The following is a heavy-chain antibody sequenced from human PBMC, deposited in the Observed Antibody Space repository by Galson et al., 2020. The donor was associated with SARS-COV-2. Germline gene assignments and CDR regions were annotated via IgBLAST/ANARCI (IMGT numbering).Heavy chain of an antibody. CDR3: ARLHYGEYAPEAFDI. Sequence: SEPLSLTCAASGTSISSGSYSWNWIRQPPGKGLEWIGYISHSGGTYYNPSLKSRVTISGDRSKNQFSLRLSSVTAADTAVYYCARLHYGEYAPEAFDIWGPGTRVTVAS. CDR1: GTSISSGSYS. CDR2: ISHSGGT. J-gene: IGHJ3*02. V-gene: IGHV4-30-2*01. D-gene: IGHD4-17*01.